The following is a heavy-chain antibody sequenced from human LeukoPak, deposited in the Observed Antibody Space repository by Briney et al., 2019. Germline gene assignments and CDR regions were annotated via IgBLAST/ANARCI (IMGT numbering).Heavy chain of an antibody. CDR2: INWNSDTK. V-gene: IGHV3-9*01. J-gene: IGHJ6*02. CDR1: GFAFHNYA. Sequence: PGRSLRLSCVGSGFAFHNYAMHWVRRPPGKGLEGVSAINWNSDTKAYADSVKGRLTISRDRARNSLYLQMDSLRPEDTALYYCAKDTGGNGAYFYAMDVWGQGTSVTVSS. CDR3: AKDTGGNGAYFYAMDV. D-gene: IGHD4-23*01.